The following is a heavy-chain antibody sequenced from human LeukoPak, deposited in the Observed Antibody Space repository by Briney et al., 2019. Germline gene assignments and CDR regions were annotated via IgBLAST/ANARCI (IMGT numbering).Heavy chain of an antibody. CDR2: ISGSGGST. J-gene: IGHJ4*02. CDR3: ANRDQLLSFDY. Sequence: GGSLRLSCAASGFTFSSYAMTWVRQAPGKGLEWVSGISGSGGSTYYAGSVKGRFTISRDNSKNTLYLQMNSLRAEDTAVYYCANRDQLLSFDYWGQGTLVTVSS. D-gene: IGHD2-2*01. CDR1: GFTFSSYA. V-gene: IGHV3-23*01.